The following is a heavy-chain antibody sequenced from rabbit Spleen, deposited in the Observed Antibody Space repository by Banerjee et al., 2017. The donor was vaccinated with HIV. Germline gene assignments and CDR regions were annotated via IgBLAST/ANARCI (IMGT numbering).Heavy chain of an antibody. CDR1: GFSLSIIYY. J-gene: IGHJ4*01. CDR3: VREVAARFNL. Sequence: QSLEESGGDLVKPGASLTLTCTASGFSLSIIYYMCWVRQAPGKGLEWIACIYAGSSGSTYYASWAKGRITISKTSSTTVTLQMNSLTAADTATYFCVREVAARFNLWGQGTLVTVS. CDR2: IYAGSSGST. V-gene: IGHV1S40*01. D-gene: IGHD4-1*01.